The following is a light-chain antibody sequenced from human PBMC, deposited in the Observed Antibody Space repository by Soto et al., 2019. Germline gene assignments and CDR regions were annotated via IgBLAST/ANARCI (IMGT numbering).Light chain of an antibody. Sequence: QSVLTQPPSASGTPGQRVTISCSGSNSNIGSNTVNWYQQFPGAAPKLLVYSSNLRPSGVPDRFSGSKSGTSAALAISGRQSEDESDYYCAAWDGSLNGVVFGGGTQLTVL. J-gene: IGLJ3*02. CDR2: SSN. V-gene: IGLV1-44*01. CDR3: AAWDGSLNGVV. CDR1: NSNIGSNT.